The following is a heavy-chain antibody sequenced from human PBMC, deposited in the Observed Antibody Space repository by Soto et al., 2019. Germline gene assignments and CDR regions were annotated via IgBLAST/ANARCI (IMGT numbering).Heavy chain of an antibody. CDR2: INPNSGGT. J-gene: IGHJ4*02. V-gene: IGHV1-2*04. CDR1: GYTFTGYY. CDR3: ARDSVLTDYYGSGSLFDY. Sequence: ASVKVSCKASGYTFTGYYMHWVRRAPGQGLEWMGWINPNSGGTNYAQKFQGWVTMTRDTSISTAYMELSRLRSDDTAVYYCARDSVLTDYYGSGSLFDYWGQGTLVTVSS. D-gene: IGHD3-10*01.